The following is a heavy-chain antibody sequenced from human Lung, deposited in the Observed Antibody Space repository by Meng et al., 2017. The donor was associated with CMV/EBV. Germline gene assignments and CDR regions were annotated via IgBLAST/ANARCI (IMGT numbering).Heavy chain of an antibody. CDR2: IYYTGST. V-gene: IGHV4-31*03. J-gene: IGHJ4*02. CDR1: GGHIGSGGYY. D-gene: IGHD5-24*01. CDR3: AREAGRDGYATPKFDY. Sequence: GPGLVTLSQTLSLTSTGSGGHIGSGGYYWTRIRKHPGKGLEWIGYIYYTGSTFYNPSLKSRVTISADTSKNQFSLKRIPATAADTAVYYCAREAGRDGYATPKFDYWGQGTLVTVSS.